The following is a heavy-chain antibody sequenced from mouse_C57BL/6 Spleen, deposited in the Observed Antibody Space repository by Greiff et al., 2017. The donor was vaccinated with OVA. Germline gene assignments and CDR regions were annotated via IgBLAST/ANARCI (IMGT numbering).Heavy chain of an antibody. CDR1: GYAFSSYW. Sequence: LVESGAELVKPGASVKISCKASGYAFSSYWMNWVKQRPGKGLEWIGQIYPGDGDTNYNGKFKGKATLTADKSSSTAYMQLSSLTSEDSAVYFCARWYYGSSYEGYYYAMDYWGQGTSVTVSS. CDR2: IYPGDGDT. CDR3: ARWYYGSSYEGYYYAMDY. D-gene: IGHD1-1*01. V-gene: IGHV1-80*01. J-gene: IGHJ4*01.